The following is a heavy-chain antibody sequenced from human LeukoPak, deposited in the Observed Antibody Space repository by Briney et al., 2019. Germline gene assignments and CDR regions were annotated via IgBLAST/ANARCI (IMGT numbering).Heavy chain of an antibody. D-gene: IGHD3-9*01. J-gene: IGHJ4*02. CDR1: GGSFSGYY. Sequence: SETLSLTWAVYGGSFSGYYWSWIRQPPEKGLEWIGEINHSGSTNYNPSLKSRVTISVDTSKNQFSLKLSSVTAADTAVYYCARGGDDILTGYYYFDYWGQGTLVTVSS. CDR3: ARGGDDILTGYYYFDY. V-gene: IGHV4-34*01. CDR2: INHSGST.